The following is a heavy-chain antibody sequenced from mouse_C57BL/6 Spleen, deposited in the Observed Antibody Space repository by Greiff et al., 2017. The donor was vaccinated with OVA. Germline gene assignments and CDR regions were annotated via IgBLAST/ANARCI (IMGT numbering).Heavy chain of an antibody. CDR2: IHPNSGST. CDR3: ARSAYGDFDV. J-gene: IGHJ1*03. Sequence: QFQLQQPGAELVKPGASVKLSCKASGYTFTSYWMHWVKQRPGQGLEWIGMIHPNSGSTNYNEKFKSKATLTVDKSSSTAYMQLSSLTSEDSAVYYCARSAYGDFDVWGTGTTVTVSS. V-gene: IGHV1-64*01. CDR1: GYTFTSYW.